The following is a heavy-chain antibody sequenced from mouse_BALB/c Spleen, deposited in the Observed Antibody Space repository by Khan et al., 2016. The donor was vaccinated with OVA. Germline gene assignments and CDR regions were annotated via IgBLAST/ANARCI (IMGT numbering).Heavy chain of an antibody. V-gene: IGHV3-2*02. Sequence: DVKLQESGPGLVKPSQSLSLTCTVTGYSITSDYAWNWIRQFPGNKLEWMGYISYSGSTNYNPALKSRIYITRYTSKNQFFLQLNSVTTEDTATYYCARDGSRYNYAMDYWGQGTSVTVSS. D-gene: IGHD2-3*01. CDR1: GYSITSDYA. CDR3: ARDGSRYNYAMDY. J-gene: IGHJ4*01. CDR2: ISYSGST.